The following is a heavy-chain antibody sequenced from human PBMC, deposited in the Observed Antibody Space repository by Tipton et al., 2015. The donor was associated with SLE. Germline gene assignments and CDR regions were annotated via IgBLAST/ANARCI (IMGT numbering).Heavy chain of an antibody. Sequence: LRLSCTVSGGSISSHYWSWIRQPPGKGLEWIGYIYYSGSTNYTPSLKSRVTISVDTSKNQFSRKLSSVTAADTAVYYCARDRPRYYDSSGYSSLDAVDIWGQGTMVTVSS. CDR2: IYYSGST. J-gene: IGHJ3*02. V-gene: IGHV4-59*11. CDR1: GGSISSHY. CDR3: ARDRPRYYDSSGYSSLDAVDI. D-gene: IGHD3-22*01.